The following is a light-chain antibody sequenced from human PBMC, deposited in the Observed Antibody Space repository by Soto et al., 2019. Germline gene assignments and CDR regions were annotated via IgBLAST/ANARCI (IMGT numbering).Light chain of an antibody. CDR3: QQRSNWPRT. CDR1: QNISNY. Sequence: VVLTQSPATLSLSQGKRTTHSCRASQNISNYLIWYQQKPGQAPRLLIYDVSNRAAGIPARFSGSGSGTDFTLTISSLEPEDFAVYYCQQRSNWPRTFGQGTMVGIK. V-gene: IGKV3-11*01. CDR2: DVS. J-gene: IGKJ1*01.